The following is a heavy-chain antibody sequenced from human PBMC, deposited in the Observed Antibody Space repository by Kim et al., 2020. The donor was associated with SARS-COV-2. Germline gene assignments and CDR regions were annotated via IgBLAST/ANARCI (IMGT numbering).Heavy chain of an antibody. D-gene: IGHD1-26*01. Sequence: ADSVKGRFTISRDNAKNTLYLQMNSLRAEDTAVYYCARDIDRGELRTGYWGQGTLVTVSS. J-gene: IGHJ4*02. V-gene: IGHV3-74*01. CDR3: ARDIDRGELRTGY.